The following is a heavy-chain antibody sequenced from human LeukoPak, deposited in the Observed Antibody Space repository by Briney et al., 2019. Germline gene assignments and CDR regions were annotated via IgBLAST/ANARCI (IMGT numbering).Heavy chain of an antibody. Sequence: SETLSLTCTVSGDSISSYYWSWIRQPPGKGLDWIGYIYYGGSTNYNPSLKSRVTISVDTSKNQFSLRLRSVTAADTAVYFCASLHYNWFDPWGQGTLVTVSS. CDR2: IYYGGST. J-gene: IGHJ5*02. CDR1: GDSISSYY. V-gene: IGHV4-59*08. D-gene: IGHD3-10*01. CDR3: ASLHYNWFDP.